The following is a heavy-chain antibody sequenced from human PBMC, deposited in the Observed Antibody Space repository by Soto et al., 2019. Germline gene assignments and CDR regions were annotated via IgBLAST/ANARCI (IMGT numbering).Heavy chain of an antibody. D-gene: IGHD1-7*01. Sequence: GGALRLSCAASGFTFSSDGMHWVRQAPGKGLEWVAVISYDGSYQYYVDSVKGRFTISRDNSKNTLYLQMNSLRAEDTAVYYCAKDEISKTIRGDAFNFWGQGTMVTVSS. J-gene: IGHJ3*01. V-gene: IGHV3-30*18. CDR3: AKDEISKTIRGDAFNF. CDR1: GFTFSSDG. CDR2: ISYDGSYQ.